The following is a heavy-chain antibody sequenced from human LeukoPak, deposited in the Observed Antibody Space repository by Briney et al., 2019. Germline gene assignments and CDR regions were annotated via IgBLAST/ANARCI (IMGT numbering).Heavy chain of an antibody. CDR1: GDSVSSDSYY. CDR3: ASGSFSY. Sequence: SETLSLTCTVSGDSVSSDSYYWSWIRQPPGKGLEWIGYIYYSVTTNYNPSLKSRVTISVDTSKNQFSLKLSSVTAADTAVYYCASGSFSYWGQGTLVTASS. D-gene: IGHD1-26*01. V-gene: IGHV4-61*01. J-gene: IGHJ4*02. CDR2: IYYSVTT.